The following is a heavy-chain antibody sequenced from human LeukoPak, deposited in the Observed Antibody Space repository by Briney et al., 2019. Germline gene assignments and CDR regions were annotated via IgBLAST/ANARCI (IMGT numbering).Heavy chain of an antibody. CDR3: SGLGIAAAGTDY. CDR1: GFTFSNAW. Sequence: GGSLRLSCAASGFTFSNAWMSWVRQASGKGLEWVGRIRSKANTYATAYAASVKGRFTISRDDSKNTAYLQMNSLKTEDTAVYYCSGLGIAAAGTDYWGQGTLVTVSS. V-gene: IGHV3-73*01. J-gene: IGHJ4*02. D-gene: IGHD6-13*01. CDR2: IRSKANTYAT.